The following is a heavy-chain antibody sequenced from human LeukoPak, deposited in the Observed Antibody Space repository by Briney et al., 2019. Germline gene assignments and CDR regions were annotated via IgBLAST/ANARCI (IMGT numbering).Heavy chain of an antibody. J-gene: IGHJ4*02. CDR2: INTNSGNT. V-gene: IGHV1-8*03. CDR3: ARDVSSSWPYYFDY. D-gene: IGHD6-13*01. CDR1: GYTFTTLD. Sequence: GASVKVSCKASGYTFTTLDINWVRQATGQGLEWMGWINTNSGNTGNAQKFQGRVTITRNTSISTAYMELSSLRSEDTAVYYCARDVSSSWPYYFDYWGQGTLVTVSS.